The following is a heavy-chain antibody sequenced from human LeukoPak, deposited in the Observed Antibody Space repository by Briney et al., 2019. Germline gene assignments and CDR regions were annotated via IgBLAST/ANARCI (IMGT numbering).Heavy chain of an antibody. CDR2: IYYSGST. D-gene: IGHD3-22*01. J-gene: IGHJ5*02. CDR3: ARGFINYYDSSGTNLGEWFDP. Sequence: SETLSLTCTVSGGSISSSSYYWGWIRQPPGKGLEWIGSIYYSGSTYYNPFLKSRVTISVDTSKNQFSLKLSSVTAADTAVYYCARGFINYYDSSGTNLGEWFDPWGQGTLVTVSS. V-gene: IGHV4-39*01. CDR1: GGSISSSSYY.